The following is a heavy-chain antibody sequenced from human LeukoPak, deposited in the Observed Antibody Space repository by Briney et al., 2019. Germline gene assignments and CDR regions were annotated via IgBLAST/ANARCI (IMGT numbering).Heavy chain of an antibody. CDR3: ARAAELGYCSGGSCYSLSRSYLPSYYYMDV. CDR1: GGSFSGYY. V-gene: IGHV4-34*01. J-gene: IGHJ6*03. CDR2: INHSGST. D-gene: IGHD2-15*01. Sequence: SETLSLTCAVYGGSFSGYYWSWIRQPPGKGLEWIGEINHSGSTNYNPSLKSRVTISVDTSKNQFSLKLSSVTAADTAVYYCARAAELGYCSGGSCYSLSRSYLPSYYYMDVWGKGTTVTVSS.